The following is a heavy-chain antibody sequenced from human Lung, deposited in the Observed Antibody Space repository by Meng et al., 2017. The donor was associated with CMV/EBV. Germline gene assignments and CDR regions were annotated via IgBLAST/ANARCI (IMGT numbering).Heavy chain of an antibody. D-gene: IGHD2-8*02. CDR1: GCSISTVNYF. V-gene: IGHV4-39*07. CDR2: ISYSGIT. CDR3: ARVVGGTPYLGYWTATHCEPYDFDY. J-gene: IGHJ4*02. Sequence: LXCTVSGCSISTVNYFXGWIRQPPGKRLARIEGISYSGITYYNPSLKSRVTISVDTSKSQFSLNLNSVTAADTAVYYCARVVGGTPYLGYWTATHCEPYDFDYXGRAXLVTVSS.